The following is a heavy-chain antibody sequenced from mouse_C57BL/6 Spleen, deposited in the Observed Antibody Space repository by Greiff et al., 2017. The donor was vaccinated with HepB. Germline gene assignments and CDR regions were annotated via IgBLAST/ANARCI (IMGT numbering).Heavy chain of an antibody. CDR3: ARWGTTVPSDY. CDR2: IYPGDGDT. Sequence: QVQLQQSGAELVKPGASVKISCKASGYAFSSYWMNWVKQRPGKGLEWIGQIYPGDGDTNYNGKFKGKATLTADKSSSTAYMQLSSRTSEDSAVYICARWGTTVPSDYWGQGTTLTVST. D-gene: IGHD1-1*01. V-gene: IGHV1-80*01. CDR1: GYAFSSYW. J-gene: IGHJ2*01.